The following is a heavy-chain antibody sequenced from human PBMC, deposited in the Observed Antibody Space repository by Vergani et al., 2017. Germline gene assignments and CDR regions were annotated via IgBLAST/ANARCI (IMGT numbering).Heavy chain of an antibody. CDR2: IIPIFGTA. CDR1: GYTFTGYY. V-gene: IGHV1-69*06. D-gene: IGHD2-2*02. J-gene: IGHJ2*01. Sequence: QVQLVQSGAEVKKPGASVKVSCKASGYTFTGYYMHWVRQAPGQGLEWMGGIIPIFGTANYAQKFQGRVTITADKSTSTAYMELSSLRSEDTAVYYCASGTLTRVPAAIPWYFDLWGRGTLVTVSS. CDR3: ASGTLTRVPAAIPWYFDL.